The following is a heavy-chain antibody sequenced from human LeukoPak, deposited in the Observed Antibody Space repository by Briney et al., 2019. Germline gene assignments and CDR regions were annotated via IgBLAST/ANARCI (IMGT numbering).Heavy chain of an antibody. D-gene: IGHD3-22*01. V-gene: IGHV4-59*08. J-gene: IGHJ4*02. CDR3: ATMGYYDSSGYWVH. Sequence: KPSETLSLTCTVSGGSISSYYWNWIRQPPGKGLEWIGYIYYSGSTNYNPSLKSRVTISVDTSKNQFSLKLSSVTAADTAVYYCATMGYYDSSGYWVHWGQGTLVTVSS. CDR2: IYYSGST. CDR1: GGSISSYY.